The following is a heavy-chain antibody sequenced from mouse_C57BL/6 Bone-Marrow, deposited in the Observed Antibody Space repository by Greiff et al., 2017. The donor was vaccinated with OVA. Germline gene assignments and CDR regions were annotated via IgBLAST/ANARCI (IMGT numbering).Heavy chain of an antibody. CDR2: FYPGSVSL. D-gene: IGHD2-1*01. J-gene: IGHJ2*01. Sequence: QVQLQQSGAELVKPGASVKLSCKASGYTFTESTIHWVKQRSGQGLRGIGWFYPGSVSLKYNEKFKDKAPLTAYKSSSTVYMELSRLTSEDSAVYFCARLIYYGNYDYWGQGTTLTVSS. CDR1: GYTFTEST. V-gene: IGHV1-62-2*01. CDR3: ARLIYYGNYDY.